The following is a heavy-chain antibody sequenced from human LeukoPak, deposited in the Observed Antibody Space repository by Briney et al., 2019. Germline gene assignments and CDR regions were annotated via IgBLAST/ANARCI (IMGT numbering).Heavy chain of an antibody. Sequence: PGGTLSLSCTASGFSVSRYYLQWARHPPRQGLGQVASIKHDGSDVYFVGSVRGRFTISRDNARNSLYLQLNSVRGEDTAVYDCAGDYCSGWDDGLDIWDQGKTVTVSS. CDR3: AGDYCSGWDDGLDI. J-gene: IGHJ3*02. D-gene: IGHD2-15*01. CDR2: IKHDGSDV. CDR1: GFSVSRYY. V-gene: IGHV3-7*01.